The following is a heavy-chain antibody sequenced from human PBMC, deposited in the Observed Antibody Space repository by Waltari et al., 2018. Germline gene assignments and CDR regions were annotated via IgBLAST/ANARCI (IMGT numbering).Heavy chain of an antibody. V-gene: IGHV1-69*01. D-gene: IGHD3-3*01. CDR1: SSYA. J-gene: IGHJ4*02. Sequence: SSYAISWVRQAPGQGLEWMGGIIPIFGTANYAQKFQGRVTITADESTSTAYMELSSLRSEDTAVYYCARGSSFWSGYPFDYWGQGTLVTVSS. CDR2: IIPIFGTA. CDR3: ARGSSFWSGYPFDY.